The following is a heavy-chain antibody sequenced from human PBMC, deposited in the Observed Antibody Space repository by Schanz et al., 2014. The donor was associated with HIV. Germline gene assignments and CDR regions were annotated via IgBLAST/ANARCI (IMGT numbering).Heavy chain of an antibody. CDR1: GFIFSSYS. D-gene: IGHD3-16*01. V-gene: IGHV3-21*01. CDR3: ARELVPSWGAFDI. Sequence: EVQLVESGGGLVKPGGSLRLSCAASGFIFSSYSMNWVRQAPGKGLEWVSGISGNGDSTYYADSVKGRFTISRDNTEKSLSLQMNSLRAEDTAVYYCARELVPSWGAFDIWGQGTMVTVSS. CDR2: ISGNGDST. J-gene: IGHJ3*02.